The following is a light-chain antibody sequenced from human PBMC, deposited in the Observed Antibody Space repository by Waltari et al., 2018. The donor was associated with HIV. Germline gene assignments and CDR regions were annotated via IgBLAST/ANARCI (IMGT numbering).Light chain of an antibody. V-gene: IGKV3-11*01. J-gene: IGKJ5*01. CDR1: QSVSTN. Sequence: EIVLTQSPATLSLSPGERATLSCRASQSVSTNVAWYQQKPGQAPRLLSYGASSRATGIPARFSGSGSGTDFTLTISSLEPGDFGVYYCHQRSNWPITFGQGTRLEIK. CDR2: GAS. CDR3: HQRSNWPIT.